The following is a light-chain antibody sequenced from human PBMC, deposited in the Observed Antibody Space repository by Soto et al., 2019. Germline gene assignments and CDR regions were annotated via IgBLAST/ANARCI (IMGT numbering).Light chain of an antibody. CDR3: QQRDNWPT. CDR2: DAS. V-gene: IGKV3-11*01. J-gene: IGKJ5*01. CDR1: QSVSSY. Sequence: EIVLTQSPATLSLSPGERATLSCRASQSVSSYLVWYQQKPGQAPRLLIFDASNRATGIPARFSGSGSGTDFTLTISSLAPEDVAVYYCQQRDNWPTFGQGTRLEIK.